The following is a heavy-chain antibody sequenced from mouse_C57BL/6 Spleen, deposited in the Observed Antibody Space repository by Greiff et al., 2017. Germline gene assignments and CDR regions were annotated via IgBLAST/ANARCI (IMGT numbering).Heavy chain of an antibody. CDR3: SAGTTVVATRAMEG. D-gene: IGHD1-1*01. Sequence: VQLQQSGAELVRPGASVKLSCTASGFNIKDDYMHWVKQRPEQGLEWIGWIDPENGDTEYASKFQGKATITADTSSNTAYLQLSIPTSEDTAVYYCSAGTTVVATRAMEGGGKRPSVTVAS. CDR1: GFNIKDDY. CDR2: IDPENGDT. V-gene: IGHV14-4*01. J-gene: IGHJ4*01.